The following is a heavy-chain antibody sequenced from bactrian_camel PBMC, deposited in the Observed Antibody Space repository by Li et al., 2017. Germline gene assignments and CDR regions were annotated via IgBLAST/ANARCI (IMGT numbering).Heavy chain of an antibody. CDR3: GKVRLYGTPSIPNE. D-gene: IGHD3*01. V-gene: IGHV3S1*01. CDR1: GYTYSTYC. CDR2: WGRNGY. Sequence: QLVESGGGSVQTGGSLRLSCVASGYTYSTYCMAWFRQAPGKEREGVASWGRNGYIRPESRKGRFTISRDNAKNMLYLQLNSLKPEDTAMYYCGKVRLYGTPSIPNERGQGTQVTVS. J-gene: IGHJ4*01.